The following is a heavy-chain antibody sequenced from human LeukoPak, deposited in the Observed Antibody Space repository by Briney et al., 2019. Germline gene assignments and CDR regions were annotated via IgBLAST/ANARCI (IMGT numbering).Heavy chain of an antibody. D-gene: IGHD3-22*01. J-gene: IGHJ3*02. CDR3: ARAYAPNYYDSSGLGLAFDI. Sequence: GGSLRLSCAASGFTFSSYSMNWVRQAPGKGLEWVSSISSSSSYIYYADSVKGRFTISRDNAKNSLYLQMNSLRAEDTAVYYCARAYAPNYYDSSGLGLAFDIWGQGTMVTASS. V-gene: IGHV3-21*01. CDR2: ISSSSSYI. CDR1: GFTFSSYS.